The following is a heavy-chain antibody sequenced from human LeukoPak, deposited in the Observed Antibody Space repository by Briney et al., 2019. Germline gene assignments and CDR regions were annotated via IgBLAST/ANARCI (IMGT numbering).Heavy chain of an antibody. CDR3: ARDPVRRDSY. CDR2: INPDGSQT. Sequence: GGSLRLSCAASGFTFNTYWMHWVRQAPGKGLVWVSHINPDGSQTNYADSVTGRFTISRDNAKNTQYLQMNSLRAEDTAVYYCARDPVRRDSYWGQGTLVTVSS. J-gene: IGHJ4*02. D-gene: IGHD3-10*01. V-gene: IGHV3-74*01. CDR1: GFTFNTYW.